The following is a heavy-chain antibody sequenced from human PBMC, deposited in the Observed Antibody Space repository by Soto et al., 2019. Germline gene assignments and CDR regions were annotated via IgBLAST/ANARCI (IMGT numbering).Heavy chain of an antibody. CDR2: ISYDGSNK. V-gene: IGHV3-30-3*01. D-gene: IGHD3-22*01. CDR3: ARVSDSSGYYGFLDY. J-gene: IGHJ4*02. CDR1: GFTFSSYA. Sequence: ESGGGVVQPGRSLRLSCAASGFTFSSYAMHWVRQAPGKGLEWVAVISYDGSNKYYADSVKGRFTISRDNSKNTLYLQMNSLRAEDTAVYYCARVSDSSGYYGFLDYWGQGTLVTVSS.